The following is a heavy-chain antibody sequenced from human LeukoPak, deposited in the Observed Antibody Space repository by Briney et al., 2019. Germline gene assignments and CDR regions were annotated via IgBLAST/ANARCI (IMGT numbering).Heavy chain of an antibody. CDR1: GYTFTSYD. D-gene: IGHD3-3*01. V-gene: IGHV1-8*01. J-gene: IGHJ4*02. CDR3: ARGTIRYYDFWSGYRGGFDY. CDR2: MSPNSGNT. Sequence: ASVKVSCKASGYTFTSYDINWVRQATGQGLEWMGWMSPNSGNTGYAQKFQGRVTITRNTSISTAYMELSSLRSEDTAVYYCARGTIRYYDFWSGYRGGFDYWGQGSLVTVSS.